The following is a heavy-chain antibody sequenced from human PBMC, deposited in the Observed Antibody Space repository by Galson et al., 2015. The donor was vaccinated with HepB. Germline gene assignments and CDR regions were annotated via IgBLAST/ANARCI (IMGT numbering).Heavy chain of an antibody. CDR1: GSIFTNYW. CDR3: ARDFYIVVACVSVFDY. V-gene: IGHV3-7*03. CDR2: IKEDGSEK. D-gene: IGHD6-19*01. J-gene: IGHJ4*02. Sequence: SLRLYCAASGSIFTNYWMSWVRQAPGKGLEWVANIKEDGSEKGYVDSVKGRFTISRDNAKHSVYLEMNSLRADDTAVYYCARDFYIVVACVSVFDYWGQGTLVTVSS.